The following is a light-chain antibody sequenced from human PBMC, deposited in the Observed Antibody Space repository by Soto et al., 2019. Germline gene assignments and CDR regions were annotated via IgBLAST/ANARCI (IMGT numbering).Light chain of an antibody. CDR1: QSVSSN. Sequence: EIVMTQSPGTLSVSPGERATLSCTASQSVSSNLAWYQQKPGQAPRLLIYRASTRATDVPARFSASGSATELTLTISNLQSEDFAVYYCQQYNNWPWTFGQGTKVEI. CDR2: RAS. CDR3: QQYNNWPWT. J-gene: IGKJ1*01. V-gene: IGKV3-15*01.